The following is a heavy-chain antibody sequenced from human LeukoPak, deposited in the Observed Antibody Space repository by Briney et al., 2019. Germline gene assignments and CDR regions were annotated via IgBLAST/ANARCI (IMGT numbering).Heavy chain of an antibody. Sequence: PSETLSLTCTVSGGSISSYFWSWIRQPPGKGLEWIGYIYYSGSTNCNPSLKSRVTISIDKSKTQFSLRLSSVTAADTAVYYCARGYYCFDYWGQGTLVTVSS. CDR3: ARGYYCFDY. CDR1: GGSISSYF. J-gene: IGHJ4*02. CDR2: IYYSGST. V-gene: IGHV4-59*08. D-gene: IGHD2-15*01.